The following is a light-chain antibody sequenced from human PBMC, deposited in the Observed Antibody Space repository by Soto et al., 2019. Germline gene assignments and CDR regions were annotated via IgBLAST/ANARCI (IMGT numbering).Light chain of an antibody. J-gene: IGLJ1*01. V-gene: IGLV1-40*01. Sequence: QSVLTQPPSVSGAPGQRVTISCTGSSSNIGAGYDVHWYQQLPGTAPKLLIYGNSNDPSGGPDRLSGSKSGTSASLAITGLQAEDEADYYCQSYDSSLSGSGVFGTGTKVTVL. CDR1: SSNIGAGYD. CDR2: GNS. CDR3: QSYDSSLSGSGV.